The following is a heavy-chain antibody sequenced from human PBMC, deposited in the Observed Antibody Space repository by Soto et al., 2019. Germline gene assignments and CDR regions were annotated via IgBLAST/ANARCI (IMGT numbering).Heavy chain of an antibody. CDR2: ISGSGGST. D-gene: IGHD1-26*01. CDR3: ANGGSYPLYFDY. J-gene: IGHJ4*02. Sequence: QPGGSLRLSCAASGFTFSSYAMSWVRQAPGKGLEWVSAISGSGGSTYYADSAEGRFTISRDNSKNTLYLQMNSLRAEDTAVYYCANGGSYPLYFDYWGQGTLVTVSS. V-gene: IGHV3-23*01. CDR1: GFTFSSYA.